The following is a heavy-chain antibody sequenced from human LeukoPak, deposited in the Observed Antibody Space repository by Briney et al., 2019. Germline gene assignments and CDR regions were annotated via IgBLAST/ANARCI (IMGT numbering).Heavy chain of an antibody. V-gene: IGHV1-69*05. CDR2: IIPIFGTA. CDR1: GGTFSSYA. J-gene: IGHJ4*02. CDR3: ARADPIAVVEAVHFDY. D-gene: IGHD2-21*01. Sequence: SVKVSCKASGGTFSSYAISWVRQAPGQGLEWMGGIIPIFGTANYAQKFQGRVTITTDESTSTAYMELTSLRSEDTAVYYCARADPIAVVEAVHFDYWGQGTLVTVSS.